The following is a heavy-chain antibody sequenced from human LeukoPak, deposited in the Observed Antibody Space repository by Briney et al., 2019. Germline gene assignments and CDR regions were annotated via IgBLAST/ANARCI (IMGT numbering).Heavy chain of an antibody. V-gene: IGHV1-2*06. D-gene: IGHD5-18*01. CDR2: ISPNTGGT. J-gene: IGHJ4*02. CDR1: ECTFTDYY. Sequence: ASVKVSCKASECTFTDYYIHWIRQAPGQGLEWMGRISPNTGGTDHAQEFRDKITMTRDTSISTAYIELSRLISGDTAVYYCARGGRSGYRYFDYWGQGTLVTVSS. CDR3: ARGGRSGYRYFDY.